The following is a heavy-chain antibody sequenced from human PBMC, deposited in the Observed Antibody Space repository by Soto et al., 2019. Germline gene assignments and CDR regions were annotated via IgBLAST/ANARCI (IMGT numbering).Heavy chain of an antibody. J-gene: IGHJ4*02. Sequence: XTLSLPCVVSGASVSTSYWSWVRQPAGKRLQWIGRIFADGNTNSSPSLKGRVSMAIDKSQNQISLKLSSVTAEDTATYYCVRDIIVALDYWGQGAQGTVS. V-gene: IGHV4-4*07. D-gene: IGHD2-21*01. CDR2: IFADGNT. CDR3: VRDIIVALDY. CDR1: GASVSTSY.